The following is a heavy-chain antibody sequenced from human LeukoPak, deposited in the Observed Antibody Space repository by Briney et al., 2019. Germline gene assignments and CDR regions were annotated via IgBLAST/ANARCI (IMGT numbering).Heavy chain of an antibody. V-gene: IGHV4-39*01. CDR3: ARGVGDVVLMVYAINWFDP. CDR1: GGSISSHF. Sequence: SETLSLTCTVSGGSISSHFWSWIRQPPGKGLEWIGSIYYSGSTYYNPSLKSRVTISVDTSKNQFSLKLSSVTAADTAVYYCARGVGDVVLMVYAINWFDPWGQGTLVTVSS. D-gene: IGHD2-8*01. J-gene: IGHJ5*02. CDR2: IYYSGST.